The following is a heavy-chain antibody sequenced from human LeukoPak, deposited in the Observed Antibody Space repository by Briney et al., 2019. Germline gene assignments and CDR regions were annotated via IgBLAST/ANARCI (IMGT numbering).Heavy chain of an antibody. D-gene: IGHD2-15*01. V-gene: IGHV3-30*04. CDR2: VSENGSIK. J-gene: IGHJ5*02. CDR3: ARKVVVVAATDWFDP. Sequence: PGGSLRLSCAASGFTLSTHVMHWVRQAPGKGLEWVAVVSENGSIKYYADSVRGRFTISRDNSKNTLYLQMNSLTPEDTAVYYCARKVVVVAATDWFDPWGQGTLVTVS. CDR1: GFTLSTHV.